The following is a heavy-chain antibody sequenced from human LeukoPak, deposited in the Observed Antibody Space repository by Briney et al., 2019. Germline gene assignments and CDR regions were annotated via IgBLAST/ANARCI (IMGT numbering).Heavy chain of an antibody. Sequence: GGSLRLSCAASGFTVSSNYMSWVRQAPGKGLEWVSVIHSGGSTSYADSVKGRFTISRDNAKNTLYLQMNSLRAEDTAVYYCARDQDSSGYVYYFDYWGQGTLVTVSS. D-gene: IGHD3-22*01. CDR3: ARDQDSSGYVYYFDY. CDR2: IHSGGST. V-gene: IGHV3-53*01. CDR1: GFTVSSNY. J-gene: IGHJ4*02.